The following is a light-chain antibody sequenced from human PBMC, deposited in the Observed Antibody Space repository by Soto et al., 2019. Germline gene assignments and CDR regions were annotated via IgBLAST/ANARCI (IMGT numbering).Light chain of an antibody. J-gene: IGKJ2*01. V-gene: IGKV1-8*01. Sequence: AIRMTQSPSSFSASTGDRVTITCRASQGISSYLAWYQQKPGKAPKLLIYAASTLQSGVPSRFSGSGSGTDFTLTISCLQSEDFATYYCQHYYSSVHFGQGTKLEIK. CDR1: QGISSY. CDR2: AAS. CDR3: QHYYSSVH.